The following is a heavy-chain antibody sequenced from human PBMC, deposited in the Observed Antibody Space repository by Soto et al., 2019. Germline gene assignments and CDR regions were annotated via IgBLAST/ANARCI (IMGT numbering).Heavy chain of an antibody. D-gene: IGHD4-17*01. J-gene: IGHJ6*02. Sequence: PGGSLRLSCAASGFTFSSYGMHWVRQAPGKGLEWVAVISYDGSNKYYADSVKGRFTISRDNSKNTLYLQMNSLRAEDTAVYYCAKVVAVTTYYYYGMDVWGQGTTVTVSS. CDR1: GFTFSSYG. CDR3: AKVVAVTTYYYYGMDV. CDR2: ISYDGSNK. V-gene: IGHV3-30*18.